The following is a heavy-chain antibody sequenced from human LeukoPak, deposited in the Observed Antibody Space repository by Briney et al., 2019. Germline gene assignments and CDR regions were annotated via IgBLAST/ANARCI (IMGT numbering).Heavy chain of an antibody. Sequence: QPGGSLRLSCAASGFTFSSYWMHWVRQAPGKGLVWVSHINSDGHTTTYADSVKGRFTISRDNAKNTLYLQMNSLRAEDTAVYYCARGGVDYWGQGTLVTVSS. V-gene: IGHV3-74*01. J-gene: IGHJ4*02. CDR1: GFTFSSYW. CDR2: INSDGHTT. CDR3: ARGGVDY. D-gene: IGHD3-16*01.